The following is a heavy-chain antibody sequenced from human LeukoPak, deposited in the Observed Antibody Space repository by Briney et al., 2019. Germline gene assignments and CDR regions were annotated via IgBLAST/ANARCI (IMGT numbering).Heavy chain of an antibody. CDR3: ATVASREVGATFDY. V-gene: IGHV1-69-2*01. D-gene: IGHD1-26*01. CDR2: VDPEDGET. CDR1: GYTFTDYY. Sequence: APVKVSCKVSGYTFTDYYMHWVQQAPGKGLEWMGLVDPEDGETIYAEKFQGRVTITADTSTDTAYMELSSLRSEDTAVYYCATVASREVGATFDYWGQGTLVTVSS. J-gene: IGHJ4*02.